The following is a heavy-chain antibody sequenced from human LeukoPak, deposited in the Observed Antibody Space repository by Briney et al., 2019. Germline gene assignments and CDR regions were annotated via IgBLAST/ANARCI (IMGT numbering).Heavy chain of an antibody. CDR1: GFTFSSYA. CDR3: ARTAGHCSGGSCYPYNFDY. J-gene: IGHJ4*02. V-gene: IGHV1-69*01. CDR2: IIPIFGTA. D-gene: IGHD2-15*01. Sequence: GGSLRLSCAASGFTFSSYAISWVRQAPGQGLEWMGGIIPIFGTANYAQKFQGRVTITADESTSTAYMELSSLRSEDTAVYYCARTAGHCSGGSCYPYNFDYWGQGTLVTVSS.